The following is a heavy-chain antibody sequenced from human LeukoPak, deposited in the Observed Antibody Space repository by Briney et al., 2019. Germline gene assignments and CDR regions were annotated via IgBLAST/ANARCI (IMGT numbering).Heavy chain of an antibody. CDR2: IRVGGDDS. D-gene: IGHD1-26*01. V-gene: IGHV3-23*01. CDR3: AKVMGENTWDMVFDV. CDR1: AFIFSNNA. J-gene: IGHJ3*01. Sequence: PAVSLSLSCVASAFIFSNNALTWDRQAPGKGREWVSSIRVGGDDSHYTHSGKGRFTISRDNSKNTLYLQMNSLRVEDTAVYYCAKVMGENTWDMVFDVWGQGTLVTVSS.